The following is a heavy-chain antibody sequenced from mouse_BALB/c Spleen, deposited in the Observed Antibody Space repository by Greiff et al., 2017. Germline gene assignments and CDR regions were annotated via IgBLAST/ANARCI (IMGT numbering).Heavy chain of an antibody. CDR1: GFTFSSYT. CDR3: ATYGNYWFAY. J-gene: IGHJ3*01. D-gene: IGHD2-10*02. V-gene: IGHV5-12-2*01. CDR2: ISNGGGST. Sequence: DVMLVESGGGLVQPGGSLKLSCAASGFTFSSYTMSWVRQTPEKRLEWVAYISNGGGSTYYPDTVKGRFTISRDNAKNTLYLQMSSLKSEDTAMYYCATYGNYWFAYWGQGTLVTVSA.